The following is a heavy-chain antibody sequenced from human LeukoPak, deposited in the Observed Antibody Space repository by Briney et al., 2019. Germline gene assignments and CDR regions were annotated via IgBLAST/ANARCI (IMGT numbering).Heavy chain of an antibody. CDR2: ISGSGGST. V-gene: IGHV3-23*01. Sequence: GGSLRLSCAASGFTFSSFAMSWVRQAPGKGLEWVSAISGSGGSTFYADSVKGRFTISRDNSKNTLFLQMNSLRAEDTAVYYCAKDRSCSGSSCDVGSWGQGTMVTVSS. CDR1: GFTFSSFA. CDR3: AKDRSCSGSSCDVGS. J-gene: IGHJ3*01. D-gene: IGHD2-2*01.